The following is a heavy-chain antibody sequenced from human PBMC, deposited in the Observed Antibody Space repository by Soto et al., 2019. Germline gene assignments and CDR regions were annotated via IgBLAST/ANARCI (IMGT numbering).Heavy chain of an antibody. D-gene: IGHD1-26*01. CDR2: IDPSDSYT. J-gene: IGHJ5*02. CDR3: ARRSRSGSQQKYNWFDP. CDR1: GYSFTSYW. V-gene: IGHV5-10-1*01. Sequence: PGECLKISCKGSGYSFTSYWISWVRQMPGKGLEWMGRIDPSDSYTNYSPSFQGHVTISADKSISTAYLQWSSLKASDTAMYYCARRSRSGSQQKYNWFDPWGQGTLVTVSS.